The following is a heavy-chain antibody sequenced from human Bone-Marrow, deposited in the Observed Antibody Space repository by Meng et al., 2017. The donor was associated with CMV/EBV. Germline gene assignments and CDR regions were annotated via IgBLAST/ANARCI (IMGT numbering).Heavy chain of an antibody. V-gene: IGHV3-48*04. Sequence: GESLKISCAASGFTFSSYWMHWVRQAPGKGLEWVSYISSSSSTIYYADSVKGRFTISRDNAKNSLYLQMNSLRAEDTAVYYCASELGDYWGQGTLVTVSS. CDR3: ASELGDY. J-gene: IGHJ4*02. D-gene: IGHD7-27*01. CDR2: ISSSSSTI. CDR1: GFTFSSYW.